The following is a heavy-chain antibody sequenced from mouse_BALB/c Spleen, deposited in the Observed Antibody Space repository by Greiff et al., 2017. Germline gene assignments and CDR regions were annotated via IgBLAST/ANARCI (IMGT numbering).Heavy chain of an antibody. CDR3: ARHEDYGNYNYAMDY. D-gene: IGHD2-1*01. J-gene: IGHJ4*01. V-gene: IGHV5-6*01. Sequence: EVQVVESGGDLVKPGGSLKLSCAASGFTFSSYGMSWVRQTPDKRLEWVATISSGGSYTYYPDSVKGRFTISRDNAKNTLYLQMSSLKSEDTAMYYCARHEDYGNYNYAMDYWGQGTSVTVSS. CDR2: ISSGGSYT. CDR1: GFTFSSYG.